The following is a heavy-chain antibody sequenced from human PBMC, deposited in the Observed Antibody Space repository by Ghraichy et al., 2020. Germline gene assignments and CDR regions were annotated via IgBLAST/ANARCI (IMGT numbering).Heavy chain of an antibody. J-gene: IGHJ4*02. D-gene: IGHD3-10*01. CDR2: IYHTGST. Sequence: SETLSLTCAVSGGSISSNWWSWVRQPPGKGLEWIGEIYHTGSTNYNPSLESRVTISVDKSENQFSLKLSSVTAADTAVYFCARKGYYGSGNLFDYWGQGTLVTVSS. V-gene: IGHV4-4*02. CDR3: ARKGYYGSGNLFDY. CDR1: GGSISSNW.